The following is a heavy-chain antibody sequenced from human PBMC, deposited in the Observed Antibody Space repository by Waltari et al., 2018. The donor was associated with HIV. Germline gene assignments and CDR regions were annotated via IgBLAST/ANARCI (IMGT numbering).Heavy chain of an antibody. V-gene: IGHV1-8*01. CDR1: GYTFTGYD. Sequence: QVQLVQSGTAVKKPGASVKVSCKASGYTFTGYDMNWVRQATGQGLEWMGWMNPERGNTAYAHKFQGRVTMTRNTSIRTAYMELTSLRSEDTAVYYCARGPPNDLWPPQTRHMDVWGQGTTVTVSS. J-gene: IGHJ6*02. D-gene: IGHD3-3*01. CDR2: MNPERGNT. CDR3: ARGPPNDLWPPQTRHMDV.